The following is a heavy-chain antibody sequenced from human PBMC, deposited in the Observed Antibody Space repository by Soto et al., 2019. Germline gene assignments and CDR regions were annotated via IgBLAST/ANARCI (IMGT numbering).Heavy chain of an antibody. CDR1: GFTFSSYS. Sequence: PGGSLRLSCAASGFTFSSYSMNWVRQAPGKGLEWVSSISSSSSYIYYADSVKGRFTISSDNAKNSLYLQMNTLGADDTAVYYCARDGHSSGWNPDAFDIWGQGTMVTVSS. CDR2: ISSSSSYI. D-gene: IGHD6-19*01. CDR3: ARDGHSSGWNPDAFDI. J-gene: IGHJ3*02. V-gene: IGHV3-21*01.